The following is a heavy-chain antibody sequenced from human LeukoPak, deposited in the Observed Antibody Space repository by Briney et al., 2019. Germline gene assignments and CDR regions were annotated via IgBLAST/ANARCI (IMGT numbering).Heavy chain of an antibody. J-gene: IGHJ4*02. Sequence: GASLQISCKGSGYTFTNYWIAWVRQLPGKGLEWMGIIYPGDSDTRYSPSFQGQVTFSADKSISTAYLQWSSLKASDTAMYYCARPPYSGSYFGGFDYWGQGTLVTVSS. V-gene: IGHV5-51*01. CDR1: GYTFTNYW. CDR3: ARPPYSGSYFGGFDY. D-gene: IGHD1-26*01. CDR2: IYPGDSDT.